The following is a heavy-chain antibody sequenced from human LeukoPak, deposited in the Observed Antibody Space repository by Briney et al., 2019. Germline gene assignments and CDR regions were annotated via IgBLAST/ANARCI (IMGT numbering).Heavy chain of an antibody. CDR2: IYYSGST. Sequence: KPSETPSLTCTVSGGSISSYYWSWIRQPPGKGLEWIGYIYYSGSTNYNPSLKSRVTISVDTSKNQFSLKLSSVTAADAAVYYCARGDIVVVVAADEYYFDYWGQGTLVTVSS. J-gene: IGHJ4*02. CDR3: ARGDIVVVVAADEYYFDY. D-gene: IGHD2-15*01. CDR1: GGSISSYY. V-gene: IGHV4-59*08.